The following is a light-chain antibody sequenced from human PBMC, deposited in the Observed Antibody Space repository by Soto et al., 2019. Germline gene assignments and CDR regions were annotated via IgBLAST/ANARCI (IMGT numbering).Light chain of an antibody. CDR1: SSNVGSNY. J-gene: IGLJ2*01. V-gene: IGLV1-47*01. Sequence: QSVLTQPPSASGTPGQRVTISCSGSSSNVGSNYVYWYQQYPGTAPKLLIYRNNQRPSGVPDRFSVSKSGTSAPLAISGLRSEDEADYYCAAWDDSVSGPVFGGGTKVTVL. CDR2: RNN. CDR3: AAWDDSVSGPV.